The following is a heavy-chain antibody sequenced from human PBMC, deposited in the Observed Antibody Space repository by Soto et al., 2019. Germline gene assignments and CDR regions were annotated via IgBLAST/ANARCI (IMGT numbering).Heavy chain of an antibody. Sequence: GASVKVSCKASGYTFTSYGISWVRQAPGQGLEWMGWISAYNGNTNYAQKLQGRVTMTTDTSTSTAYMELRSLRSDDTAVYYCAVVYCGGDCYSKGDAFEIWGQGTMVTVSS. CDR2: ISAYNGNT. D-gene: IGHD2-21*02. CDR1: GYTFTSYG. J-gene: IGHJ3*02. V-gene: IGHV1-18*01. CDR3: AVVYCGGDCYSKGDAFEI.